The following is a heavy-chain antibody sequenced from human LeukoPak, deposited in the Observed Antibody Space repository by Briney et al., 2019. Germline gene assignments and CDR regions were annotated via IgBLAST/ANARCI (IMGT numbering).Heavy chain of an antibody. Sequence: ASVKVSCKTSGYTFTDYYMHWVRQAPGQGLEWMGWINPHSGLTNYVQKFQGRVTMTRDTSISTAYMELSRLTSDDTAVYYCASSGYSSSSRYFDYWGQGTLVTVSS. D-gene: IGHD6-6*01. V-gene: IGHV1-2*02. CDR1: GYTFTDYY. CDR2: INPHSGLT. J-gene: IGHJ4*02. CDR3: ASSGYSSSSRYFDY.